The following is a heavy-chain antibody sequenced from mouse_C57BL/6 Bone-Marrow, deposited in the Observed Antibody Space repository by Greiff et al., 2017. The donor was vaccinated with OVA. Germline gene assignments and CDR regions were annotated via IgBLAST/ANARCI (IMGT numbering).Heavy chain of an antibody. CDR2: INPSSGYT. CDR1: GYTFTSYT. CDR3: ARLLRYPY. D-gene: IGHD1-1*01. V-gene: IGHV1-4*01. J-gene: IGHJ3*01. Sequence: QVQLKESGAELARPGASVKMSCKASGYTFTSYTMHWVQQRPGQGLEWIGYINPSSGYTKYNQKFKDKATLTADKSSSTAYMQLSSLTSEDSAVYYCARLLRYPYWGQGTLVTVSA.